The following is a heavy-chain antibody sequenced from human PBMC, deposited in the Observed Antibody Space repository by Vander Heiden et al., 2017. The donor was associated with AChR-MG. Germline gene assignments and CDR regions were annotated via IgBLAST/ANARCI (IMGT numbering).Heavy chain of an antibody. CDR2: ISYDGSNK. J-gene: IGHJ5*02. V-gene: IGHV3-30-3*01. D-gene: IGHD2-2*01. CDR3: ARDLGYCSSTSCVRRNWFDP. CDR1: GFTSSSYA. Sequence: QVQLVESGGGVVQPGRSLRLSCAAPGFTSSSYAMHRVRQAPGKGLEWVAVISYDGSNKYYADSVKGRFTISRDNSKNTLYLQMNSLRAEDTAVYYRARDLGYCSSTSCVRRNWFDPWGQGTLVTVSS.